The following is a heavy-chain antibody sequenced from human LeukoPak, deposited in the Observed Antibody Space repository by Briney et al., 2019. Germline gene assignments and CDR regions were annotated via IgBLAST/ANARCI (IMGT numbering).Heavy chain of an antibody. J-gene: IGHJ4*02. D-gene: IGHD3-10*01. V-gene: IGHV3-48*04. CDR1: GFTFSSYA. CDR2: ISSSGSTI. CDR3: ARDQGIDEADY. Sequence: TGGSLRLSCAASGFTFSSYAMSWVRQAPGKGLEWVSYISSSGSTIYYADSVKGRFTISRDNAKNSLYLQMNSLRAEDTAVYYCARDQGIDEADYWGQGTLVTVSS.